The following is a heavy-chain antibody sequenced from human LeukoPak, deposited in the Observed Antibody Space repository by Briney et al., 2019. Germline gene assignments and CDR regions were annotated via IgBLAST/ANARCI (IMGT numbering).Heavy chain of an antibody. Sequence: ASVKVSCKASGYTFTGYYMHWVRQAPGQGLEWMGQINPNSGGTNYAQKFQGRVTMTRDTSISTAYMELSRLRSDDTAVYYCARDRSGYLRYYFDYWGQGTLVTVSS. V-gene: IGHV1-2*06. CDR3: ARDRSGYLRYYFDY. J-gene: IGHJ4*02. CDR2: INPNSGGT. D-gene: IGHD3-22*01. CDR1: GYTFTGYY.